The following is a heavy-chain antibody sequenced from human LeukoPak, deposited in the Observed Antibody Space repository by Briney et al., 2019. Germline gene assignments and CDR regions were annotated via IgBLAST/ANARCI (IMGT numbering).Heavy chain of an antibody. CDR2: IYYSGST. V-gene: IGHV4-31*03. CDR1: GGSISSGGYY. Sequence: SQTLSLTCTVSGGSISSGGYYWSWIRQHPGKGLEWIGYIYYSGSTYYNPSLKSRVTISVDTSKNQFSLKLSSVTAADAAVYYCASAPPEEDAFDIWGQGTMVTVSS. J-gene: IGHJ3*02. CDR3: ASAPPEEDAFDI.